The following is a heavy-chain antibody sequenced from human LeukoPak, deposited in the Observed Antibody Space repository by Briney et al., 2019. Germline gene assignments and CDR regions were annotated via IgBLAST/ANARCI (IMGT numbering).Heavy chain of an antibody. CDR3: ARVSRAYCGGDCRDAFDI. CDR2: ISSSSSTI. Sequence: GGSLRLSCAASGFTFSNYGLSWVRQAPGKGLEWVSYISSSSSTIYYADSVKGRFTISRDNAKNSLYLQMNSLRAEDTAVYYCARVSRAYCGGDCRDAFDIWGQGTMVTVSS. CDR1: GFTFSNYG. D-gene: IGHD2-21*02. J-gene: IGHJ3*02. V-gene: IGHV3-48*01.